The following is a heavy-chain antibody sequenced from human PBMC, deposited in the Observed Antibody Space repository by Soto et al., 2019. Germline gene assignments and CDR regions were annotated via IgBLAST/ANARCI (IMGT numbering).Heavy chain of an antibody. D-gene: IGHD6-13*01. V-gene: IGHV3-48*01. CDR1: GFTFSSYS. J-gene: IGHJ5*02. CDR3: ARHPERIAQIGWFDP. CDR2: ISSSSSTI. Sequence: EVQLVESGGGLVQPGGSLRLSCVASGFTFSSYSMNWVRQAPGKGLEWVSYISSSSSTIYYADSVKGRFTISRDNAKNSLYLQMTSLRAEDTAVYYCARHPERIAQIGWFDPWGQGTLVTVSS.